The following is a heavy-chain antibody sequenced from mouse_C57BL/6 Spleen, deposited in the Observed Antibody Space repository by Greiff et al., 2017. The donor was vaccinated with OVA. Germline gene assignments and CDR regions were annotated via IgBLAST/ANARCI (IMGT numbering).Heavy chain of an antibody. Sequence: DVMLVESGGGLVKPGGSLKLSCAASGFTFSDYGMHWVRQAPEKGLEWVAYISSGSSTIYYADTVKGRFTISRDNAKNTLFLQMTSLRSEDTAMYYCATDYYGSSLLAWFAYWGQGTLVTVSA. V-gene: IGHV5-17*01. CDR2: ISSGSSTI. CDR3: ATDYYGSSLLAWFAY. CDR1: GFTFSDYG. J-gene: IGHJ3*01. D-gene: IGHD1-1*01.